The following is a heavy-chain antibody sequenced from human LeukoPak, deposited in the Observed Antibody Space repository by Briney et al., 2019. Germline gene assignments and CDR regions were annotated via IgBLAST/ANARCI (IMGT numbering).Heavy chain of an antibody. CDR2: INWNGGST. V-gene: IGHV3-20*04. J-gene: IGHJ6*03. Sequence: PGGSLRLSCAASGFAFDDYGMSWVRQAPGKGLEWVSGINWNGGSTGYADSVKGRFTISRDNAKNSLYLQMNSLRAEDTAVYYCARDSAMTTFGGVIPYYYFSMDVWGKGTAVIISS. CDR1: GFAFDDYG. CDR3: ARDSAMTTFGGVIPYYYFSMDV. D-gene: IGHD3-16*01.